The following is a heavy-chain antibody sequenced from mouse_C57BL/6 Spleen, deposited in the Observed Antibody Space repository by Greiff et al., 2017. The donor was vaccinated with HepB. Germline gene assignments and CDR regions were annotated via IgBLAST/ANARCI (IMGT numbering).Heavy chain of an antibody. CDR2: IDTSDSYT. J-gene: IGHJ3*01. D-gene: IGHD1-1*01. CDR3: ARSGYGSSYRFAY. Sequence: QVQLQQPGAELVMPGASVKLSCKASGYTFTSYWMHWVKQRPGQGLEWIGEIDTSDSYTNYNQKFKGKSKLSVDKSSRTAYMQLSSLTSEDSAVYYCARSGYGSSYRFAYWGQGTLVTVSA. CDR1: GYTFTSYW. V-gene: IGHV1-69*01.